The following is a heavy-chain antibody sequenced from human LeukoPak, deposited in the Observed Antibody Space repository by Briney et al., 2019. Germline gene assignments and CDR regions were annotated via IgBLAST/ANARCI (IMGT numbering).Heavy chain of an antibody. Sequence: GGSLRLSCAASGFTFSSYDMTWVRQAPGKGLEWVANIKQDGSEKYYVDSVKGRFTISRDNAKNSLYLQMNSLRAEDTAVYYCARTHLWFGELSDYYMDVWGKGTTVTVSS. V-gene: IGHV3-7*01. J-gene: IGHJ6*03. CDR1: GFTFSSYD. D-gene: IGHD3-10*01. CDR3: ARTHLWFGELSDYYMDV. CDR2: IKQDGSEK.